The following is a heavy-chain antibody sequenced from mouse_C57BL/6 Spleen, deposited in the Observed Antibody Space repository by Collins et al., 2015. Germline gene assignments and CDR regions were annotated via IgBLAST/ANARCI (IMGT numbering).Heavy chain of an antibody. J-gene: IGHJ4*01. CDR3: ARSPPTGYYYAMDY. Sequence: EVQLQQSGPELVKPGASVKMSCKASGYTFTSYVMHWVKQKPGQGLEWIGYINPYNDGTKYNEKFKGKATLTSDKSSSTAYMELSSLTSEDSAVYYCARSPPTGYYYAMDYWGQGTSVTVSS. CDR1: GYTFTSYV. CDR2: INPYNDGT. V-gene: IGHV1-14*01.